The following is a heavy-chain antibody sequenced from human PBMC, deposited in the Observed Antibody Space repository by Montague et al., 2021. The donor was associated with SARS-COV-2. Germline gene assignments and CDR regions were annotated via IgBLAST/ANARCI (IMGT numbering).Heavy chain of an antibody. J-gene: IGHJ3*02. CDR3: TRDYRSIVGDGLDI. Sequence: SQRLSCAASGFTFSNYDMNWVRQAPGKGPEWTSYISTSAYTTSYAGSVKGRFTISRDNGKNSLYLQMNSLRVEDTAVYYCTRDYRSIVGDGLDIWGQGTKVTVSS. CDR1: GFTFSNYD. D-gene: IGHD3-16*02. V-gene: IGHV3-48*03. CDR2: ISTSAYTT.